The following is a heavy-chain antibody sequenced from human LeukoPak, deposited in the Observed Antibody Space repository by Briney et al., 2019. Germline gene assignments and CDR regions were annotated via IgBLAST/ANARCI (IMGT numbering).Heavy chain of an antibody. V-gene: IGHV4-39*01. CDR3: ARRSGSGSRGDYYFDY. CDR2: VDYSGGI. J-gene: IGHJ4*02. Sequence: PSDTLSLTCTVSGGSISRSNSFWGWIRQPPGQGLEWIASVDYSGGIYHNPSLNSRVPISVDTSKRQFSLRLNAVTAADTAVYYCARRSGSGSRGDYYFDYWGQGTLVAVSS. CDR1: GGSISRSNSF. D-gene: IGHD3-10*01.